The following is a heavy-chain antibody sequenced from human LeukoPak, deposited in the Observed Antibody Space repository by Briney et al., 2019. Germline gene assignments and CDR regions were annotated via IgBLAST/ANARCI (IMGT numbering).Heavy chain of an antibody. CDR2: INPNSGGT. V-gene: IGHV1-2*02. J-gene: IGHJ5*02. D-gene: IGHD6-13*01. CDR1: GYTFTGYY. CDR3: ARGIAAAGTAGRVFSWFDP. Sequence: GFSVKVSCKASGYTFTGYYMHWVRQAPGQGLEWMGWINPNSGGTNYAQKFQGRVTMTRDTSISTAYMELSRLRSDDTAVYYCARGIAAAGTAGRVFSWFDPWGQGTLVTVSS.